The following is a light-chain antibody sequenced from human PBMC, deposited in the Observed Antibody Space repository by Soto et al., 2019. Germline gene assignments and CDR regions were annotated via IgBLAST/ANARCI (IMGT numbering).Light chain of an antibody. J-gene: IGKJ1*01. Sequence: EIVMTQSPATLSVSPGERATLSCRASQSVSSNLAWYQQKPGQAPRLLIYGASTRATGIPARFSGSGSGTEFTLSISRLQSEDFAVYYCQQYNNWPGCTFGQATKVEIK. V-gene: IGKV3-15*01. CDR2: GAS. CDR1: QSVSSN. CDR3: QQYNNWPGCT.